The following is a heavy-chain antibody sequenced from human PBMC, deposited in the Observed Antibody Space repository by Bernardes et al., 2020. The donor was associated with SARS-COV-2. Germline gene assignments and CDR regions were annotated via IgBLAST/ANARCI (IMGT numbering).Heavy chain of an antibody. D-gene: IGHD2-15*01. CDR2: ISGSGDNT. V-gene: IGHV3-23*01. CDR1: GFTFSSYA. J-gene: IGHJ4*02. Sequence: GGSLRLSCGASGFTFSSYAMSWVRQAPGKGLEWVAGISGSGDNTYYVDSLKGRFTISRDNSKNMLYLQMNSLRVEDTALYFCARGCAGAPYCYFPDHWGQGTLLTVSS. CDR3: ARGCAGAPYCYFPDH.